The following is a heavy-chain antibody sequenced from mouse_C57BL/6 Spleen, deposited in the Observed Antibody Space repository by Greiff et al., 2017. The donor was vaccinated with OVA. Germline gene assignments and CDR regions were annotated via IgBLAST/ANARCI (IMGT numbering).Heavy chain of an antibody. CDR2: INPSNGGT. D-gene: IGHD2-14*01. CDR3: ARYPLGYDGQWGFAY. Sequence: QVQLQQSGTELVKPGASVKLSCKASGYTFTSYWMHWVKQRPGQGLEWIGNINPSNGGTNYNEKFKSKATLTVDKSSSTAYMQLSSLTSEDSAVDNGARYPLGYDGQWGFAYWGQGTLVTVSA. J-gene: IGHJ3*01. V-gene: IGHV1-53*01. CDR1: GYTFTSYW.